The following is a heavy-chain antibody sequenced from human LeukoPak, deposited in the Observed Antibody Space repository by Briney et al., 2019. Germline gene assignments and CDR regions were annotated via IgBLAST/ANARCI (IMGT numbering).Heavy chain of an antibody. CDR3: ASAVSSSWPWYYFDY. CDR1: GYTFTGYY. V-gene: IGHV1-2*02. Sequence: ASVKVSCKASGYTFTGYYMHWVRQAPGQGLEWMGWINPNSGGTNYAQKFQGRVTMTRDTSISTACMELSRLRSDDTAVYYCASAVSSSWPWYYFDYWGQGTLVTVSS. J-gene: IGHJ4*02. CDR2: INPNSGGT. D-gene: IGHD6-13*01.